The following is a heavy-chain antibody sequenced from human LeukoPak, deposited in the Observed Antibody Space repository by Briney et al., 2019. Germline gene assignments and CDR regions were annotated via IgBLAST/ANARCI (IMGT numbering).Heavy chain of an antibody. CDR2: INHSGST. J-gene: IGHJ4*02. V-gene: IGHV4-34*01. Sequence: PSETLSLTCAVYGGSFSGYYWSWIRQPPGKGLEWIGEINHSGSTNYNPSLKSRVIISVDTSKNQFSLKLSSVTAADTAVYYCASRAGGNTAGVVWGQGTLVTVSS. CDR3: ASRAGGNTAGVV. CDR1: GGSFSGYY. D-gene: IGHD4-23*01.